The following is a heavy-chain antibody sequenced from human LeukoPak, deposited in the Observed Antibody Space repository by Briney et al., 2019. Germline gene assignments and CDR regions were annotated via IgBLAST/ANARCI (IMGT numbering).Heavy chain of an antibody. CDR2: IYTSGST. D-gene: IGHD4-11*01. V-gene: IGHV4-61*02. CDR3: ARGSSGRYSNYLRAFDI. J-gene: IGHJ3*02. CDR1: GGSVSSGSYY. Sequence: PSQTLSLTCTVSGGSVSSGSYYWSWIRQPAGKGLEWIGRIYTSGSTNYNPSLKSRVTISVDTSKNQFSLKLSSVTAADTAVYYCARGSSGRYSNYLRAFDIWGQGTMVTVSS.